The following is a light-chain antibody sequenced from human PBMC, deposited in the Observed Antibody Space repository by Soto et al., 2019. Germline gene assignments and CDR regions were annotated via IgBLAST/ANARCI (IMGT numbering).Light chain of an antibody. CDR1: SXXXXAGYD. J-gene: IGLJ2*01. V-gene: IGLV1-40*01. CDR3: QSYDSSLSGPVV. CDR2: GNS. Sequence: QSVLTQPPSVSGAPGXRVTISCXGSSXXXXAGYDVHWYQQLPGTAPKLLIYGNSNRPSGVPDRFSGSKSGTSASLAITGLQAEDEADYYCQSYDSSLSGPVVFGGGTKLTVL.